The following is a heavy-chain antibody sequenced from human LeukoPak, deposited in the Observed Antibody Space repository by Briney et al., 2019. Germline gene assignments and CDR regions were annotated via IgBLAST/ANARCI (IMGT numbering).Heavy chain of an antibody. CDR3: AISPDIVVVPAAMDY. V-gene: IGHV1-24*01. J-gene: IGHJ4*02. Sequence: ASVKVSCRVSGYTLTELSMHWVRQAPGKGLEWMGGFDPEDGETIYAQKFQGRVTMTEDTSTDTAYMELSSLRSEDTAVYYCAISPDIVVVPAAMDYWGQGTLVTVSS. CDR2: FDPEDGET. CDR1: GYTLTELS. D-gene: IGHD2-2*01.